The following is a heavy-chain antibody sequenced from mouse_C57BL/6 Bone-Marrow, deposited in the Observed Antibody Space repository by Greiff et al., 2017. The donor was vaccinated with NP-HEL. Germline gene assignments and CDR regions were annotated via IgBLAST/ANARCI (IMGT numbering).Heavy chain of an antibody. J-gene: IGHJ4*01. V-gene: IGHV14-4*01. Sequence: VQLQQSGAELVRPGASVKLSCTASGFNIKDDYMHWVKQRPEQGLEWIGWIDPENGDTEYASKFQGKATITADTSSNTAYLQLSSLTSEDTAVYYCTTTGGSMDYWGQGTSVTVSS. CDR1: GFNIKDDY. CDR3: TTTGGSMDY. D-gene: IGHD1-1*01. CDR2: IDPENGDT.